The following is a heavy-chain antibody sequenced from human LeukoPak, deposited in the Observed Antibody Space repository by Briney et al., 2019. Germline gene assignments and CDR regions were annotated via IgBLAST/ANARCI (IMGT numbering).Heavy chain of an antibody. Sequence: PSETLSLTCTVSGGSVSTTGYYWTWIRQFPGKGVEWIGYIYHLGTTFYNPSLRSRLSISVDTSENQVSLNLRSVTAADTAVYYCASDVRAVAGTFAFDIWGQGTMVTVSS. CDR2: IYHLGTT. J-gene: IGHJ3*02. CDR3: ASDVRAVAGTFAFDI. D-gene: IGHD6-19*01. CDR1: GGSVSTTGYY. V-gene: IGHV4-31*03.